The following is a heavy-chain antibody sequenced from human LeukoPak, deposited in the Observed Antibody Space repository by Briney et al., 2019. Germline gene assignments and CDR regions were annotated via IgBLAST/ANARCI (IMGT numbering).Heavy chain of an antibody. D-gene: IGHD3-22*01. CDR1: GGTFSSYA. V-gene: IGHV1-69*04. Sequence: GASVKVSCKASGGTFSSYAISWVRQAPGQGLEWMGRIIPILGIANYAQKFQGRVTITADKSTSTAYMELSSLRSEDTAVYYCASRAESGYYDYWGQGTLVTVSS. CDR3: ASRAESGYYDY. CDR2: IIPILGIA. J-gene: IGHJ4*02.